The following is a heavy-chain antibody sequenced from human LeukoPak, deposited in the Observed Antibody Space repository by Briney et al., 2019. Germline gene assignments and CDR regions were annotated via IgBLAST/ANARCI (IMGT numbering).Heavy chain of an antibody. V-gene: IGHV1-18*01. CDR2: ISAYSGNT. Sequence: ASVKVSCKASGYPFTSYGIIWVRQAPGQGLEWMGWISAYSGNTNYAQTLQGRVTMTTDTSTSTAYMELRSLRSDDTAVYYCARYSNRGPFDYWGQGTLVTVSS. CDR1: GYPFTSYG. J-gene: IGHJ4*02. D-gene: IGHD4-11*01. CDR3: ARYSNRGPFDY.